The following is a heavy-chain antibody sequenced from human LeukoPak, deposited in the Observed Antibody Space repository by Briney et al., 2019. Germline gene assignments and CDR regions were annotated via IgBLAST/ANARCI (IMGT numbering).Heavy chain of an antibody. CDR3: ARVGRDYSSSSPPDY. Sequence: PGGSLRLSCAASGFTFSTYWMHWVRQAPGKGLVWVSRTNIDGSSTLYTDSVRGRFTISRDNAKNTLYLQMNSLRAEDTAMYYCARVGRDYSSSSPPDYWGQGTLVTVSS. V-gene: IGHV3-74*01. J-gene: IGHJ4*02. CDR2: TNIDGSST. D-gene: IGHD6-6*01. CDR1: GFTFSTYW.